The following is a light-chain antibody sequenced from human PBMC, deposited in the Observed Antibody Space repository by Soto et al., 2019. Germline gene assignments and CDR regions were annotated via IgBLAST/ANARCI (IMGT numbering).Light chain of an antibody. CDR3: AAWDASLSALYV. CDR1: SSNIGSNY. J-gene: IGLJ1*01. Sequence: QSVLTQPPSASGTPGQRVTISCSGSSSNIGSNYVYWYQQLPGTAPKLLIYSNNQRPSGVPDRFSGSKSGTSASLAISGLRSEDEADYYCAAWDASLSALYVFGTGTKVTVL. V-gene: IGLV1-47*02. CDR2: SNN.